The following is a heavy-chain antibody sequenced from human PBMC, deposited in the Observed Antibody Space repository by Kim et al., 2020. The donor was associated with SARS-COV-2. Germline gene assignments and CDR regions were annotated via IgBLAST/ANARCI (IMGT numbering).Heavy chain of an antibody. D-gene: IGHD3-3*01. J-gene: IGHJ5*02. V-gene: IGHV7-4-1*02. CDR3: ARAPRATIFGVVDWFDP. CDR2: INTNTGNP. Sequence: ASVKVSCKASGYTFTSYAMNWVRQAPGQGLEWMGWINTNTGNPTYAQGFTGRFVFSLDTSVSTAYLQISSLKAEDTAVYYCARAPRATIFGVVDWFDPWGQGTLVTVSS. CDR1: GYTFTSYA.